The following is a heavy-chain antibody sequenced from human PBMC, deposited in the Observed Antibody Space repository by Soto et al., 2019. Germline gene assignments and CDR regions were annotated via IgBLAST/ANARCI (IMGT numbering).Heavy chain of an antibody. CDR2: ISYDGSNK. J-gene: IGHJ4*02. CDR1: GFTFSSYA. D-gene: IGHD6-13*01. Sequence: QVQLVESGGGVVRPGRSLRLSCAASGFTFSSYAMHWVRQAPGKGLEWVAVISYDGSNKYYADSVKGRFTISRDNSKNTLYLQINSLRAEDTAVYYCARDRVYSSSWVDYWGQGTLVTVSS. V-gene: IGHV3-30-3*01. CDR3: ARDRVYSSSWVDY.